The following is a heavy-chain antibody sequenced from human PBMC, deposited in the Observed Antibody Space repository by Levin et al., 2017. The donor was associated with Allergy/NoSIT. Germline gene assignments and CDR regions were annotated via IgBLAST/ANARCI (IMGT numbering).Heavy chain of an antibody. Sequence: LSLTCAASGFTFRSYGMHWVRQAPGKGLEWVAVISYDGSNKYYADSVKGRFTISRDNSKNTLYLQMNSLRAEDTAVYYCAKQRFDYWGQGTLVTVSS. J-gene: IGHJ4*02. V-gene: IGHV3-30*18. CDR3: AKQRFDY. CDR1: GFTFRSYG. CDR2: ISYDGSNK.